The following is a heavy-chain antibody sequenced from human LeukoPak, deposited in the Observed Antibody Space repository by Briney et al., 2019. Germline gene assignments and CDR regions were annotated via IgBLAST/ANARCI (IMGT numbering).Heavy chain of an antibody. Sequence: SQTLSLTCGISGDSVSSNSATWHWIRQSPSRGLEWLGRTYYRSKWYNDYAVSVKGRITINPDTSKNQFSLQLNSVTPDDTAVFFCARDLPYCTGGDCWALYDYWGQGTLVTVSS. CDR1: GDSVSSNSAT. D-gene: IGHD2-8*02. J-gene: IGHJ4*02. CDR2: TYYRSKWYN. V-gene: IGHV6-1*01. CDR3: ARDLPYCTGGDCWALYDY.